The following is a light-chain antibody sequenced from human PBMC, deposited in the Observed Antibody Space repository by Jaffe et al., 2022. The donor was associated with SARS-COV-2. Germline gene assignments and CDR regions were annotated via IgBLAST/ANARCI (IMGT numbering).Light chain of an antibody. Sequence: DIQMTQSPSSLSASVGDRVTITCRASQSISSSLSWFRQKPGKVPELLIYAASSLQTGVPSRFSGSGSGTDFTLTISSLQPEDFATYYCQQSFSSPRMFGQGTKVEIK. V-gene: IGKV1-39*01. J-gene: IGKJ1*01. CDR2: AAS. CDR1: QSISSS. CDR3: QQSFSSPRM.